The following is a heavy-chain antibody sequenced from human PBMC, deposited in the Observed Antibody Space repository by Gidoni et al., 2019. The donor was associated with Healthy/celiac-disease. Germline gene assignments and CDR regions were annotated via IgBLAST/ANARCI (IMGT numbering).Heavy chain of an antibody. J-gene: IGHJ4*02. CDR3: ANRKGSLDY. Sequence: EVQLLESGGGLVQPGGSLRLSCSASGFTFSSYSMSWVRQAPGKGLEWVSDISGSGGSTYYAYSVKGLFTISRDNSKNTLYLQMNSLRAEDTAVYYCANRKGSLDYWGQGTLVTVSS. CDR1: GFTFSSYS. CDR2: ISGSGGST. V-gene: IGHV3-23*01.